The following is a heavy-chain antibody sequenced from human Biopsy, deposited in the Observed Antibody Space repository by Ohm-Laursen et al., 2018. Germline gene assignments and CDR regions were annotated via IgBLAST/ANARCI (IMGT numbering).Heavy chain of an antibody. V-gene: IGHV4-59*11. Sequence: GTLSLTCTVSGGSFTGHYWTWIRQPPGKRLEWIGYILSTGSTDYNPSLQSRVSISLDLSTDQFSLKVDSVTAADTAVYYCARVVGAATGFDSWGRGTPVSVSS. D-gene: IGHD1-26*01. CDR3: ARVVGAATGFDS. CDR1: GGSFTGHY. J-gene: IGHJ4*02. CDR2: ILSTGST.